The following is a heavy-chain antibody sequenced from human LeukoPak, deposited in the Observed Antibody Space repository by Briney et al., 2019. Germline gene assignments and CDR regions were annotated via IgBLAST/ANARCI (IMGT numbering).Heavy chain of an antibody. CDR1: GFSFTRSA. CDR3: ATDSSGNDAFDI. J-gene: IGHJ3*02. CDR2: IVVGSGDT. D-gene: IGHD6-25*01. V-gene: IGHV1-58*02. Sequence: GTSVKVSCKASGFSFTRSAMQWVRQSRGERLEWIGWIVVGSGDTDYAQKFQERVTITRDMSTSTAYMELSSLRSEDTAVYYCATDSSGNDAFDIWGQGTMVTVSS.